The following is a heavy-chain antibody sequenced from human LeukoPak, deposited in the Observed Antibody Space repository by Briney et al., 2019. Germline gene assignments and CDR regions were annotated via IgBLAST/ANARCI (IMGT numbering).Heavy chain of an antibody. V-gene: IGHV4-39*01. CDR3: ARGGSGWGLFDAFDI. J-gene: IGHJ3*02. Sequence: SETLSLTCTVSGGSISSSSYYWGWIRQPPGKGLEWIGSIYYSGSTYYNPSLKSQVTISVDTSKNQFSLKLSSVTAADTAVYYCARGGSGWGLFDAFDIWGQGTMVTVSS. D-gene: IGHD6-19*01. CDR1: GGSISSSSYY. CDR2: IYYSGST.